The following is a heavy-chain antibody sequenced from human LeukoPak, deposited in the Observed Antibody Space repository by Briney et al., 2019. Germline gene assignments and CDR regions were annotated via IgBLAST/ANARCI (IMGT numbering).Heavy chain of an antibody. V-gene: IGHV3-66*01. CDR2: IYSGGST. CDR3: ARRQWPEAFDI. CDR1: GFTVSANY. D-gene: IGHD6-19*01. J-gene: IGHJ3*02. Sequence: GGSLRLSCAASGFTVSANYMSWVRQAPGKGLEWVSVIYSGGSTYYADSVKGRFTISRDNSTNTVYLQMNSLRAEDTAVYYCARRQWPEAFDIWGQGTMVTVPS.